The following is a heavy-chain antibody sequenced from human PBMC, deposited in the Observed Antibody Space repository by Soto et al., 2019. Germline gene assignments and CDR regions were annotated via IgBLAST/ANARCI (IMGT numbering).Heavy chain of an antibody. Sequence: PSETLSLTCTVSGGSISSYYWSWIRQPPGKGLEWIGYIYYSGSTNYNPSLKSRVTISVDTSKNQFSLKLSSVTAADTAVYYCARDVLRYFDWPGGDYWGQGTLVTVSS. V-gene: IGHV4-59*08. CDR2: IYYSGST. CDR3: ARDVLRYFDWPGGDY. CDR1: GGSISSYY. J-gene: IGHJ4*02. D-gene: IGHD3-9*01.